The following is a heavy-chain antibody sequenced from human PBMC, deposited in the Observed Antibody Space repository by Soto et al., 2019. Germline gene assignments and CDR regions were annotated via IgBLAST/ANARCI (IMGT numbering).Heavy chain of an antibody. J-gene: IGHJ5*01. CDR2: ISNIGRT. Sequence: QVQLQESGPGLVKPSETLSLTCSVSGGSFSGYYWTWIRQPPGKGLEWIGYISNIGRTNYNAPLRSRVTCAADTSKSQFSLKLSSVTAADTALSYCARLGDTLTPDSWGQGTLVTVSS. V-gene: IGHV4-59*01. CDR3: ARLGDTLTPDS. CDR1: GGSFSGYY. D-gene: IGHD3-9*01.